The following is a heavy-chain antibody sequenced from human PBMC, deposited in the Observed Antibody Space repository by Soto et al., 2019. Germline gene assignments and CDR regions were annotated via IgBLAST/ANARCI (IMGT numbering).Heavy chain of an antibody. Sequence: EVQLLESGGGLVQPGGSLRLSCAASGFTFSSYAMSWVRQAPGKGLEWVSAISGSGGSTYYADSVKGRFTISRDNSKNTLYLQMNSLRAEDTAVYYCAKDRRYFDWPGGWFDPWGQGTLFTVSS. D-gene: IGHD3-9*01. CDR1: GFTFSSYA. CDR3: AKDRRYFDWPGGWFDP. J-gene: IGHJ5*02. CDR2: ISGSGGST. V-gene: IGHV3-23*01.